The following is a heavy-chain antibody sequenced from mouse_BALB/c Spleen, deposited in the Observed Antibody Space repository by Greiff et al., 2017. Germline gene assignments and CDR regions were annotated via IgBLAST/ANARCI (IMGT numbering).Heavy chain of an antibody. CDR2: ISNLAYSI. CDR1: GFTFSDYG. V-gene: IGHV5-15*02. J-gene: IGHJ1*01. D-gene: IGHD2-1*01. CDR3: ARVGIYYGNHGYFDV. Sequence: EVHLVESGGGLVQPGGSRKLSCEASGFTFSDYGMAWVRQAPGKGPEWVAFISNLAYSIYYADTVTGRFTISRENAKNTLYLEMSSLRSEDTAMYYCARVGIYYGNHGYFDVWGAGTTVTVSS.